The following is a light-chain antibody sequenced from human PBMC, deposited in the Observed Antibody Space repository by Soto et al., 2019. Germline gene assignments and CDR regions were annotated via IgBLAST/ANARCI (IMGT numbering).Light chain of an antibody. CDR3: QQSYSTLPIT. V-gene: IGKV1-39*01. CDR2: AAS. J-gene: IGKJ5*01. CDR1: QGISSY. Sequence: DIQLTQSPSFLSASVGDRVTITCRASQGISSYLAWYQQKPGKAPNLLIYAASTLQSGVPSRFSGSGSGTDFTLTISSLQPEDFATYYCQQSYSTLPITFGQGTRLEIK.